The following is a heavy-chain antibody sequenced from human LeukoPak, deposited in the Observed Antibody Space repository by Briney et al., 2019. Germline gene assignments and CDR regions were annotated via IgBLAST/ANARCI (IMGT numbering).Heavy chain of an antibody. Sequence: GASVKVSCKASGYTFTSYYMHWVRQAPGQGLEWMGIINPSGGSTSYAQKFQGRVTMTRDTSTSTVYMELSSLRSEDTAVYYCARDGAAAGTYNWFDPWGQGTLVTVSS. D-gene: IGHD6-13*01. CDR2: INPSGGST. CDR1: GYTFTSYY. J-gene: IGHJ5*02. V-gene: IGHV1-46*01. CDR3: ARDGAAAGTYNWFDP.